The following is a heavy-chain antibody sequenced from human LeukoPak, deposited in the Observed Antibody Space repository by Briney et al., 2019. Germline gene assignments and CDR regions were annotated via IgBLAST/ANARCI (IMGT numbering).Heavy chain of an antibody. Sequence: ASVKVSFKASGYTFTSYGISWVRQAPGQGLEWMGWISAYNGNTNYAQKLQGRVTMTTDTSTSTAYMELRSLRSDDTAVYYCARDSGTYCSSTSCYVVYGMDVWGQGTTVTVSS. D-gene: IGHD2-2*01. CDR3: ARDSGTYCSSTSCYVVYGMDV. J-gene: IGHJ6*02. V-gene: IGHV1-18*01. CDR2: ISAYNGNT. CDR1: GYTFTSYG.